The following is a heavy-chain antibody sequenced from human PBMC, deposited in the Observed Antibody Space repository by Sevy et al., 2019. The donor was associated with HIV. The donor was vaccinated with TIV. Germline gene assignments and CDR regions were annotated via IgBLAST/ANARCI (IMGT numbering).Heavy chain of an antibody. Sequence: SETLSLTCAVYGGSFSGYYWSWIRQPPGKGLEWIGEINHSGGTNYNPSLKSRVTISVDTSKNQFSLKLSSVTAADTAVYYCASPSVDSSGYDAFDIWGQGTMVTVSS. V-gene: IGHV4-34*01. J-gene: IGHJ3*02. CDR1: GGSFSGYY. CDR2: INHSGGT. D-gene: IGHD3-22*01. CDR3: ASPSVDSSGYDAFDI.